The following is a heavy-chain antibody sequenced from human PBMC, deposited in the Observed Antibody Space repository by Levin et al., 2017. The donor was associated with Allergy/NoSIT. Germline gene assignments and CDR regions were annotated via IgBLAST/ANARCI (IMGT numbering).Heavy chain of an antibody. V-gene: IGHV3-11*01. CDR1: GFTFRDYY. D-gene: IGHD6-19*01. CDR2: VEYNAEII. Sequence: GESLKISCAASGFTFRDYYMSWIRQAPGKGLEWISSVEYNAEIIHYADSLKGRFTVSRDNAKNSLYLQMNRLRVEDTGIYYCATYISGWYYFDSWGQGPLVTVSS. CDR3: ATYISGWYYFDS. J-gene: IGHJ4*02.